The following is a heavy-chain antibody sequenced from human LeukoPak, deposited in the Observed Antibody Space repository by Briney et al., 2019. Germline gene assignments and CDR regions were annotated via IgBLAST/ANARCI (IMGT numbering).Heavy chain of an antibody. CDR1: GFSFTNFW. CDR2: IRQDGSEK. D-gene: IGHD6-13*01. J-gene: IGHJ4*01. Sequence: GGSLRLSCAVSGFSFTNFWMSWVRQAPGKGPEWVASIRQDGSEKTYVDSVKGRFTISRDNTKNSLSLQLNGLRDEDTAVYYCARDGTAPGLYFDLWGQGTLVTVSS. CDR3: ARDGTAPGLYFDL. V-gene: IGHV3-7*01.